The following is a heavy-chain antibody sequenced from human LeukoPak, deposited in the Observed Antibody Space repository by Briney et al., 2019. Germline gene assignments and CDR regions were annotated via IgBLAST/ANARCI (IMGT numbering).Heavy chain of an antibody. D-gene: IGHD3-10*01. CDR2: ISSSSDYI. V-gene: IGHV3-21*01. J-gene: IGHJ4*02. CDR1: GFTFSSSG. Sequence: GGSLRLSCAASGFTFSSSGMNWVRQAPGKGLEWVSSISSSSDYIYYADLVKDRFTISRDNAKNSLYLQMNSLRAEDTAVYYCASSLTMIRGVLYYFDYWSQGTRVTVSS. CDR3: ASSLTMIRGVLYYFDY.